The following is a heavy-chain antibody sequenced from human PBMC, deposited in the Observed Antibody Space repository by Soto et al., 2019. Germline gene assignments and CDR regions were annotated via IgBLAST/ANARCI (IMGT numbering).Heavy chain of an antibody. CDR1: GESFSGYI. J-gene: IGHJ4*02. V-gene: IGHV4-34*01. D-gene: IGHD6-19*01. Sequence: QVQLQQSGAGLLKPSETLSLTCAVYGESFSGYIWTWIRQTPGKGLQWIGQINHSGSAYYNPSLTSPATLSVHTSNSQFSLVLSSVTAADTAVYYCARGLITGSHYSGGWYYFDSWGQGTQVTVSS. CDR2: INHSGSA. CDR3: ARGLITGSHYSGGWYYFDS.